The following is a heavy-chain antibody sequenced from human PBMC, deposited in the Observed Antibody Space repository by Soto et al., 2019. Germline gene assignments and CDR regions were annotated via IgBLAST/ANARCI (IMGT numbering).Heavy chain of an antibody. CDR1: GDSVSSNSAA. D-gene: IGHD5-18*01. CDR2: TYYRSKWYN. J-gene: IGHJ3*02. CDR3: ARDQIRGYSYGIDAFDI. V-gene: IGHV6-1*01. Sequence: SQTLSLTCAISGDSVSSNSAAWNWIRQSPSRGLEWLGRTYYRSKWYNDYAVSVKSRITINPDTSKNQFSLQLNSVTPEDTAVYYCARDQIRGYSYGIDAFDIWGQGTMVTVSS.